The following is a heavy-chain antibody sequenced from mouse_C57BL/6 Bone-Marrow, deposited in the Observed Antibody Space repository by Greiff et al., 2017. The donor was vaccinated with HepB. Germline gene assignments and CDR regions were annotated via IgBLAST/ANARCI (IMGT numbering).Heavy chain of an antibody. V-gene: IGHV1-69*01. CDR1: GYTFTSYW. D-gene: IGHD1-1*01. CDR3: ARDPYYGSSPWFAY. Sequence: QVQLQQPGAELVMPGASVKLSCKASGYTFTSYWMHWVKQRPGQGLEWIGEIDPSDSYTNYNQKFKGKSTLTVDKSSSTAYMQLSSLTSEDSAVYYCARDPYYGSSPWFAYWGQGTLVTVSA. J-gene: IGHJ3*01. CDR2: IDPSDSYT.